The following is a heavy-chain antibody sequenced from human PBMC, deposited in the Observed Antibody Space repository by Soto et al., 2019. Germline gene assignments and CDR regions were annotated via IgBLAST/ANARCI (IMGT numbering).Heavy chain of an antibody. D-gene: IGHD3-3*01. V-gene: IGHV3-30*18. CDR1: GFTFSSYG. J-gene: IGHJ6*02. CDR2: ISYDGSNK. Sequence: HPGGSLRLSCAASGFTFSSYGMHWVRQAPGKGLEWVAVISYDGSNKYYADSAKGRFTISRDNSKNTLYLQMNSLRAEDTAVYYCAKDLRPWDFWSGTPCYYYGMDVWGQGTTVTVSS. CDR3: AKDLRPWDFWSGTPCYYYGMDV.